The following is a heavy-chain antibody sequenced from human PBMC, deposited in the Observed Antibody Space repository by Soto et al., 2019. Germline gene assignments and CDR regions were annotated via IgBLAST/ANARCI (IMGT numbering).Heavy chain of an antibody. CDR2: IIPISGTP. CDR3: AKVGGKDYGDAPPVGGLDV. Sequence: QVQLVQSGAEVKKPGSSVKVSCKASGGTFNKYAMTWVRQAPGQGLEWMGVIIPISGTPNFAQRFQGRITITADESTSKVYMELSSLTSEDTAVYYCAKVGGKDYGDAPPVGGLDVWGQGTTVTVSS. J-gene: IGHJ6*02. V-gene: IGHV1-69*01. D-gene: IGHD4-17*01. CDR1: GGTFNKYA.